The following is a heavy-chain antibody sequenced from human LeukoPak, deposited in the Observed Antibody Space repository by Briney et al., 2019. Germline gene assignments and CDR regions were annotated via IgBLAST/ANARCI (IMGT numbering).Heavy chain of an antibody. V-gene: IGHV1-69*05. CDR1: GGTFSSYA. CDR3: ARAHQWELRIGYYYRDV. D-gene: IGHD1-26*01. Sequence: SVQVSCKASGGTFSSYAISWVRQAPGQGLELMGGIIPIFGTAKYAQKFQGRVTITTDDSTNPAHIELSNRKSEDTAVYYCARAHQWELRIGYYYRDVWGKGTTVTVSS. CDR2: IIPIFGTA. J-gene: IGHJ6*03.